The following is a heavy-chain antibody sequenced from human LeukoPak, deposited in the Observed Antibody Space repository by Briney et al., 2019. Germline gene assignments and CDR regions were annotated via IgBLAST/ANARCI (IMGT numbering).Heavy chain of an antibody. Sequence: SETLSLTCAVYGGSFSGYYWSWIRQPPGKGLEWIGEINHSGSTNYNPSPKSRVTISVDTSKNQFSLKLSSVTAADTAVYYCARTPYDFWSAYLEYYFDYWGQGTLVTVSS. D-gene: IGHD3-3*01. CDR1: GGSFSGYY. J-gene: IGHJ4*02. CDR3: ARTPYDFWSAYLEYYFDY. CDR2: INHSGST. V-gene: IGHV4-34*01.